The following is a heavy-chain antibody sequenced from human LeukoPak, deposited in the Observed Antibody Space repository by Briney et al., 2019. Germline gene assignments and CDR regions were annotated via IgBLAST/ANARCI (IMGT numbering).Heavy chain of an antibody. D-gene: IGHD3-10*01. CDR3: ARGGWVRGVITRDGLNY. CDR1: GYTFTGYY. Sequence: ASVKVFCKASGYTFTGYYMHWVRQAPGQGLEWMGWINPNSGGTNYTQKFQGRVTMTRDTSITTAYMELSRLRSDDTAVYYCARGGWVRGVITRDGLNYWGQGTLLTVSS. J-gene: IGHJ4*02. V-gene: IGHV1-2*02. CDR2: INPNSGGT.